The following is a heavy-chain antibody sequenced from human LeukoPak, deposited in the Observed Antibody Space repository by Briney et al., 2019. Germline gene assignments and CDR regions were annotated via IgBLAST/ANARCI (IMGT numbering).Heavy chain of an antibody. CDR2: ISSSGSTV. Sequence: GGSLRLSCAASGFAFSDYYMSWIRQAPGKGLEWVSYISSSGSTVYYADSVRGRFTISRDNAKNSLYLQMNSLRAEDTAVYYCAKDYCSSTSCYFHYWGQGTLVTVSS. J-gene: IGHJ4*02. D-gene: IGHD2-2*01. CDR3: AKDYCSSTSCYFHY. CDR1: GFAFSDYY. V-gene: IGHV3-11*01.